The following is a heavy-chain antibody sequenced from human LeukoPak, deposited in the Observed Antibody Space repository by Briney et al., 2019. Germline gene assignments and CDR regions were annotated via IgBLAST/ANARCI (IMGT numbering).Heavy chain of an antibody. CDR3: ARMDIVVVPAADESFDI. CDR1: GYNFTPYW. V-gene: IGHV5-51*01. CDR2: TFAGYSLT. J-gene: IGHJ3*02. Sequence: GDSLKISCQSSGYNFTPYWIGWVRQRPGKGLEWMGITFAGYSLTLYSPSFQGQVTISVDKSISTAYLQWSSLKASDTAMYYCARMDIVVVPAADESFDIWGQGTMVTVSS. D-gene: IGHD2-2*03.